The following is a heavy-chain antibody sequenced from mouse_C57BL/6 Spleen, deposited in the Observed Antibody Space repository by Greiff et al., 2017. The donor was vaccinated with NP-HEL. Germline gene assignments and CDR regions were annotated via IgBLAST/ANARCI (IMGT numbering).Heavy chain of an antibody. CDR3: TWWERGEKDYFDY. CDR1: GYTFTDYE. Sequence: QVQLQPSGAELVRPGASVTLSCKASGYTFTDYEMHWVKQTPVHGLEWIGAIDPETGGTAYNQKFKGKAILTADKSSSTAYMELRSLTSEDSAVYYCTWWERGEKDYFDYWGQGTTLTVSS. D-gene: IGHD1-1*02. V-gene: IGHV1-15*01. J-gene: IGHJ2*01. CDR2: IDPETGGT.